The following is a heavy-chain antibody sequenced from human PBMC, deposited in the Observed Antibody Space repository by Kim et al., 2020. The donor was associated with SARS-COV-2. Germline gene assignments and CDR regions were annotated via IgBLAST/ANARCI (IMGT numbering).Heavy chain of an antibody. V-gene: IGHV5-51*01. CDR1: GYSFTNYW. D-gene: IGHD2-21*02. CDR2: IYPGGSDT. J-gene: IGHJ4*02. Sequence: GESLKISCKVSGYSFTNYWIGWVRQMPGKGLEWMGIIYPGGSDTRYSPSFEGQVTFSADKSISTAYLQWSSLKASDTAIYYCARPATASDYLDYWGQGTLVTVSS. CDR3: ARPATASDYLDY.